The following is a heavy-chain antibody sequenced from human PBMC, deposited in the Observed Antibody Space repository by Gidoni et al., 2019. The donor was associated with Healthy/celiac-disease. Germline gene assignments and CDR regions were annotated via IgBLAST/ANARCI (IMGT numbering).Heavy chain of an antibody. D-gene: IGHD5-12*01. CDR1: GFTFSSYG. V-gene: IGHV3-33*01. CDR3: ARPAAGLQLYYFDY. Sequence: QVQLVESGGGVVQPGRSLRLSCAASGFTFSSYGMNWVRQAPGKGLEWVAVIWHDGSSKYYVDSVKGRFTISRDNSKNTLYLQMNSLRAEDTAMYYCARPAAGLQLYYFDYWGQGTLVTVSS. J-gene: IGHJ4*02. CDR2: IWHDGSSK.